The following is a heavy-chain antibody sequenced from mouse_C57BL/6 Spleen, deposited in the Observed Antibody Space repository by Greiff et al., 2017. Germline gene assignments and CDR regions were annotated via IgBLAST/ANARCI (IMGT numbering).Heavy chain of an antibody. Sequence: QVQLQQPGAELVKPGASVKMSCKASGYTFTSYWITWVKQRPGQGLAWIGDIYPGSGSTNYNEKFKSNATLTVDTSSSTAYMQLSSLTSEDSAVYYCARGDSNYDRDWYFDVWGTGTTVTVSS. CDR2: IYPGSGST. CDR3: ARGDSNYDRDWYFDV. D-gene: IGHD2-5*01. J-gene: IGHJ1*03. V-gene: IGHV1-55*01. CDR1: GYTFTSYW.